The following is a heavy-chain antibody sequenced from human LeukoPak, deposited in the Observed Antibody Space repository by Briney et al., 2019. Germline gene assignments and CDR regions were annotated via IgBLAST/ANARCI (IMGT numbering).Heavy chain of an antibody. J-gene: IGHJ4*02. Sequence: GGSLRLSCAASGFTFSNYEMHWVRQAPGKGLEWVSYISSSGSDIYYADSVKGRFTSSRDNAKNSLYLHMNSLRAEDTAVYYCARDYYGSGSFDYWGQGTLVTVSS. CDR3: ARDYYGSGSFDY. CDR1: GFTFSNYE. D-gene: IGHD3-10*01. CDR2: ISSSGSDI. V-gene: IGHV3-48*03.